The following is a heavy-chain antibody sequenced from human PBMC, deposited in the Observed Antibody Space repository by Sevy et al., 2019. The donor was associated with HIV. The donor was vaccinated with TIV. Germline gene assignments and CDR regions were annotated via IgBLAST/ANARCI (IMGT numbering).Heavy chain of an antibody. V-gene: IGHV3-23*01. CDR2: ISGSGGST. J-gene: IGHJ6*03. D-gene: IGHD2-15*01. CDR3: AKGSNRVAGPLIYYYYYYMDV. CDR1: GFTFSSYA. Sequence: GGSLRLSCAASGFTFSSYAMSWVRQAPGKGLEWVSAISGSGGSTYYADSVKGRFTISRDNSKNTLYLQMNSLRADDTTVDYCAKGSNRVAGPLIYYYYYYMDVWGKGTTVTVSS.